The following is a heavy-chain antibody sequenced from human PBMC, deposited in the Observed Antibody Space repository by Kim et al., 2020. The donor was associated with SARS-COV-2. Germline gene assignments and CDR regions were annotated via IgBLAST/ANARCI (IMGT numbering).Heavy chain of an antibody. D-gene: IGHD4-17*01. Sequence: SETLSLTCTVSGGSISSGDYYWSWIRQPPGKGLEWIGYIYYSGSTYYNPSLKSRVTISVDTSKNQFSLKLSSVTAADTAVYYCASRAYGDYPFDYWGQGTLVTVSS. V-gene: IGHV4-30-4*01. CDR1: GGSISSGDYY. J-gene: IGHJ4*02. CDR3: ASRAYGDYPFDY. CDR2: IYYSGST.